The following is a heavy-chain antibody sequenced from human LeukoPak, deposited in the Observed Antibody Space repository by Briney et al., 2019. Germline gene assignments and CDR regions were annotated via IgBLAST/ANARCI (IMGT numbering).Heavy chain of an antibody. CDR2: TYYRSKWFN. J-gene: IGHJ4*02. D-gene: IGHD3-10*01. V-gene: IGHV6-1*01. Sequence: QTLSLTCAISGDSVSSNSAAWNWIRQSPSRGLEWLGRTYYRSKWFNDYTVSMKSRITINPDTSKNQFSLQLDSVTPEDTAVYYCAKGFNRLFDYWGQGTLVTVSS. CDR3: AKGFNRLFDY. CDR1: GDSVSSNSAA.